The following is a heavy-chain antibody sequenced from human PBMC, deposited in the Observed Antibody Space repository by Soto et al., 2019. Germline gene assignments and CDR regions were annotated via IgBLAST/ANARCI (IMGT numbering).Heavy chain of an antibody. CDR2: AHHSGRT. CDR3: ARSEATALDF. Sequence: SETLSLTCTVSGDSMSISNWWNWVRQPPGKGLEWIGEAHHSGRTNYNPSLKSRVAISVDRSQNLFSLQLTSVTAADTAVYFCARSEATALDFWGQGILVTVSS. V-gene: IGHV4-4*02. J-gene: IGHJ4*02. CDR1: GDSMSISNW.